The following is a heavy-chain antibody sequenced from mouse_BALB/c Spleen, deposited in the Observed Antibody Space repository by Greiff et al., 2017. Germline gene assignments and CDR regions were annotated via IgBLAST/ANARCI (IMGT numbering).Heavy chain of an antibody. V-gene: IGHV1-7*01. CDR2: INPSTGYT. J-gene: IGHJ3*01. D-gene: IGHD1-1*01. CDR1: GYTFTSYW. CDR3: ARDYYGTAVAY. Sequence: VQLQESGAELAKPGASVKMSCKASGYTFTSYWMHWVKQRPGQGLEWIGYINPSTGYTEYNQKFKDKATLTADKSSSTAYMQLSSLTSEDSAVYYCARDYYGTAVAYWGQGTLVTVSA.